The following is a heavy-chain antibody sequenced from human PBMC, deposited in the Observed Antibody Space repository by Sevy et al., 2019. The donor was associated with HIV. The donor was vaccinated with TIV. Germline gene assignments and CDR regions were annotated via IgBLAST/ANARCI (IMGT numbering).Heavy chain of an antibody. CDR3: ITDPAYRGYDEEVINYYFYGMDV. V-gene: IGHV3-15*01. J-gene: IGHJ6*02. Sequence: GGSLRLSCTASGFTFSSAWMSWVRQAPGKGLEWVGRIKSEFDGGAIDYAAPVKGRCTISREDSKNTVYLQMNSLKTGDTAVYYCITDPAYRGYDEEVINYYFYGMDVWGQGTTVTVSS. CDR2: IKSEFDGGAI. D-gene: IGHD5-12*01. CDR1: GFTFSSAW.